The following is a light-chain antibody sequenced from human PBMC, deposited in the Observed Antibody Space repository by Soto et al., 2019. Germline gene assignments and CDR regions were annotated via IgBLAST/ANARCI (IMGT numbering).Light chain of an antibody. CDR3: QQYNNWPPDRT. Sequence: EIVMTQSPATLSVSPGERATLSCRARQSVGSNLARYQQKPGQAPRLLIYGASTRATGIPARFSGSGSGTEFTLTISSLQSEDFAIYFCQQYNNWPPDRTFGQGTKVEIK. V-gene: IGKV3-15*01. CDR2: GAS. CDR1: QSVGSN. J-gene: IGKJ1*01.